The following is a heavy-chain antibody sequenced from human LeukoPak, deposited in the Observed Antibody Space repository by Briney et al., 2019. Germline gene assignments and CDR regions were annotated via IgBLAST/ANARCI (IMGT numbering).Heavy chain of an antibody. CDR3: AKDPRDFNY. J-gene: IGHJ4*02. CDR1: GFTFSSYG. CDR2: IRYDGSNK. V-gene: IGHV3-30*02. Sequence: GGSLRLSCAASGFTFSSYGMHWVRQAPGKGLEWVAFIRYDGSNKYYADPVKGRFTISRDNSKNTLYLQMNSLRAEDTAVYYCAKDPRDFNYGAREPWSPSPQ.